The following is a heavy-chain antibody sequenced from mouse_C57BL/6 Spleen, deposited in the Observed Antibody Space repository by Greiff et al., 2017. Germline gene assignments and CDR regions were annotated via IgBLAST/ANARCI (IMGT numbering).Heavy chain of an antibody. J-gene: IGHJ4*01. CDR1: GYTFTDYN. V-gene: IGHV1-18*01. CDR2: INPNNGGT. CDR3: ARKLPRAMDY. Sequence: DVQLQESGPELVKPGASVKIPCKASGYTFTDYNMDWVKQSHGKSLEWIGDINPNNGGTIYNQKFKGKATLTVDKSSSTAYMELRSLTSAHTAVYYCARKLPRAMDYWGQGTSVTVSS. D-gene: IGHD5-5*01.